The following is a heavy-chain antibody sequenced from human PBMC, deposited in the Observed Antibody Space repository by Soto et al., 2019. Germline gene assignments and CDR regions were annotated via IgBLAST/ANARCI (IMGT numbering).Heavy chain of an antibody. J-gene: IGHJ3*02. D-gene: IGHD4-17*01. CDR3: ARDYCDYVADAFDI. Sequence: GASVKVSCKASGGTFSSYTISWVRQAPGQGLEWMGRIIPILGIANYAQKFQGRVTITADKSTSTAYMELSSLRSEDTAVYYCARDYCDYVADAFDIWGQGTMVTVSS. V-gene: IGHV1-69*04. CDR1: GGTFSSYT. CDR2: IIPILGIA.